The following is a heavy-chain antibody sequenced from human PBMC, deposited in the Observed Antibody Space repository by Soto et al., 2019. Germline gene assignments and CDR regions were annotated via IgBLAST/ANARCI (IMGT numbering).Heavy chain of an antibody. V-gene: IGHV1-18*01. Sequence: QVQLVQSGAEVKKPGASVRVSCKASGYTFTSYGISWVRQAPGQGLEWMGWISAYNGNTNDAQSRQGRVTMTTDTSTTTAYMELRNLNSDDTAVYYCARVSPSSRAAEPWGQGTLVTVS. CDR2: ISAYNGNT. CDR3: ARVSPSSRAAEP. D-gene: IGHD6-13*01. CDR1: GYTFTSYG. J-gene: IGHJ4*02.